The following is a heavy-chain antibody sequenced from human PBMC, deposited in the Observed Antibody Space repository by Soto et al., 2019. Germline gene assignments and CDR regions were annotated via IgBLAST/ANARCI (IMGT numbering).Heavy chain of an antibody. CDR2: MSYDGSQK. CDR3: SRDSGTYVGELLAH. Sequence: QVQLVESGGGVVQPGRSLRLSCGASGFTFSSYTMHWVRQAPGKGLEWVAVMSYDGSQKYYADSVKGRFAISRDNPKDTLYLQMNSLRAEDTAIYYCSRDSGTYVGELLAHWGQGTLVTVSS. J-gene: IGHJ4*02. CDR1: GFTFSSYT. D-gene: IGHD3-10*01. V-gene: IGHV3-30*09.